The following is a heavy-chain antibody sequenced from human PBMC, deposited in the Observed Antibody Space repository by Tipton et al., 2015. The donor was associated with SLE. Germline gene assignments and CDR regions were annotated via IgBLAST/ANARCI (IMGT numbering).Heavy chain of an antibody. CDR1: GDSMSDYY. V-gene: IGHV4-59*12. CDR3: ASPHRDDI. J-gene: IGHJ3*02. Sequence: TLSLTCTVSGDSMSDYYCSWIWQNPGKGLEWIGYIHYGGRTYYSPSLKSRVTISGDTSKNQFSLKLSSVTAADTAVYYCASPHRDDIWGQGTMVTVSS. D-gene: IGHD1-14*01. CDR2: IHYGGRT.